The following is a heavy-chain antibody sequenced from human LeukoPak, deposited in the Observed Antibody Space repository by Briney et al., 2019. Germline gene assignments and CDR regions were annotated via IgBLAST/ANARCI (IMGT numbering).Heavy chain of an antibody. D-gene: IGHD2-2*01. CDR3: ARDLGYCSSTSCYGDSDWFDP. CDR1: GGTFSSYA. CDR2: IIPIFGTA. V-gene: IGHV1-69*13. J-gene: IGHJ5*02. Sequence: SVKVSCKASGGTFSSYAISWVRQAPGQGLEWMGGIIPIFGTANHAQKFQGRVTITADESTSTAYMELSSLRSEDTAVYYCARDLGYCSSTSCYGDSDWFDPWGQGTLVTVSS.